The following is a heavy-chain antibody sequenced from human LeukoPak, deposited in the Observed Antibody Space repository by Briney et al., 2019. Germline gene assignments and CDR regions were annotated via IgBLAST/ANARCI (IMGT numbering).Heavy chain of an antibody. Sequence: ASVKVSCKASGYTFTGYYMHWVRQAPGQGLEWMGWINPNSGGTNYAQKFQGRVTMTRDASISTAYMELSRLRSDDTAVYYCARLKWLGGYYYYYYGMDVWGQGTTVTVS. V-gene: IGHV1-2*02. CDR3: ARLKWLGGYYYYYYGMDV. CDR2: INPNSGGT. CDR1: GYTFTGYY. D-gene: IGHD6-19*01. J-gene: IGHJ6*02.